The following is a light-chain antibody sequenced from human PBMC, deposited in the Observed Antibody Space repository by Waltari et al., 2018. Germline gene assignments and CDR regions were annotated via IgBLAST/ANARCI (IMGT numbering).Light chain of an antibody. Sequence: EVVMTQPPVTLSVSPGEGATPSCRASQSVSNNLAWYQHKPGQAPRLVMYDASTRASGLPARFSGTGSGREFTLTINSLQSEDVAIYYCQQYSNWPPWTFGQGTTVEIK. CDR1: QSVSNN. V-gene: IGKV3-15*01. CDR2: DAS. CDR3: QQYSNWPPWT. J-gene: IGKJ1*01.